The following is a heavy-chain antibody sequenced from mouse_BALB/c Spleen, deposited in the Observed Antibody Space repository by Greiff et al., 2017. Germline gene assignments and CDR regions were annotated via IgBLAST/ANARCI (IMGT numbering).Heavy chain of an antibody. CDR1: GFTFSSYG. CDR3: ARNYRYDGYFDY. Sequence: EVMLVESGGDLVKPGGSLKLSCAASGFTFSSYGMSWVRQTPDKRLEWVATISSGGSYTYYPDSVKGRFTISRDNAKNTLYLQMSSLKSEDTAMYYCARNYRYDGYFDYWGQGTTLTVSS. CDR2: ISSGGSYT. V-gene: IGHV5-6*02. J-gene: IGHJ2*01. D-gene: IGHD2-14*01.